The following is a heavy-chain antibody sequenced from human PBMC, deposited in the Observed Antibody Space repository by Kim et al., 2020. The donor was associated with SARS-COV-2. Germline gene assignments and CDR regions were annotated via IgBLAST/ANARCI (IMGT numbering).Heavy chain of an antibody. V-gene: IGHV4-34*01. J-gene: IGHJ2*01. CDR3: ARSGFSYQRNFDV. CDR1: GGSFSGYY. D-gene: IGHD2-2*01. CDR2: INHTGST. Sequence: SETLSLTCAVYGGSFSGYYWSWIRQPPGKGLEWIGEINHTGSTKYNPSLKSRVNISEETSKNQFSLKLRSVTAADTAVYYCARSGFSYQRNFDVWGRGTRVTVSS.